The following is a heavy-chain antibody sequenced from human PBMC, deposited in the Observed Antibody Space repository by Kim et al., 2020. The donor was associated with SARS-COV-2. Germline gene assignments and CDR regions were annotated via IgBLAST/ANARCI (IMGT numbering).Heavy chain of an antibody. D-gene: IGHD6-13*01. J-gene: IGHJ4*02. V-gene: IGHV4-34*01. CDR3: AREREAPYIAAAGTFDY. Sequence: LKSRVTISVDTSKNQFSLKLSSVTAADTAVYYCAREREAPYIAAAGTFDYWGQGTLVTVSS.